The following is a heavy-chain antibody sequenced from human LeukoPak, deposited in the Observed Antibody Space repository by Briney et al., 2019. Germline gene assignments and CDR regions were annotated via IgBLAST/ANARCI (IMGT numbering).Heavy chain of an antibody. V-gene: IGHV5-51*01. D-gene: IGHD6-13*01. CDR1: GYSFTSYW. CDR2: IYPGDSDT. J-gene: IGHJ4*02. CDR3: ARVPVGSSWYYFDY. Sequence: PGESLKISCKGSGYSFTSYWIGWVRQMPGKGLEWMGIIYPGDSDTRYSPSFQGQVTISADKSISTAYMELSRLRSDDTAVYYCARVPVGSSWYYFDYWGQGTLVTVSS.